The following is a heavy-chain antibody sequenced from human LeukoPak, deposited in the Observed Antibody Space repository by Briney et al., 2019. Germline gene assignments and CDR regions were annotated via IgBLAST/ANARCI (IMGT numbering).Heavy chain of an antibody. D-gene: IGHD3-22*01. V-gene: IGHV4-59*12. Sequence: SETLSLTCSVSGGSISTYYWSWIRQPPGRGLEWIGYSYYSGSTNYNPSLKSRVTISVDTSKNQFSLKLSSVTAADTAVYYCARGTITMIPGNWGQGTLVTVSS. CDR1: GGSISTYY. CDR2: SYYSGST. J-gene: IGHJ4*02. CDR3: ARGTITMIPGN.